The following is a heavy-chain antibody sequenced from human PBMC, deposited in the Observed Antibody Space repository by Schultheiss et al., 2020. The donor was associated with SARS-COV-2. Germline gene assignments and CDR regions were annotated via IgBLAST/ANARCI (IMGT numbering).Heavy chain of an antibody. Sequence: GGSLRLSCAASGFTFSNAWMSWVRQAPGKGLEWVGSIKSKTDGGTTDYAAPVKGRFTISRDDSKNTLYLQMNSLKTEDTAVYYCAREPRRGIAARPQDYWGQGTLVTVSS. V-gene: IGHV3-15*01. J-gene: IGHJ4*02. CDR2: IKSKTDGGTT. D-gene: IGHD6-6*01. CDR3: AREPRRGIAARPQDY. CDR1: GFTFSNAW.